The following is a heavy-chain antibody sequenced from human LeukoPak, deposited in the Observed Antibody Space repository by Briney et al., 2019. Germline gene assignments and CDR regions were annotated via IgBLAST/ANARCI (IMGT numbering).Heavy chain of an antibody. CDR3: ARDCSTVTTPYFDY. CDR2: INLNSGGT. D-gene: IGHD4-17*01. Sequence: ASVKVSCKASGYTFTGYYMHWVRQAPGQGLEWMGWINLNSGGTKYAQKFQGWVTMTRDTSISTAYMEVSRLRSDDTAVYYCARDCSTVTTPYFDYWGQGTPVTVPS. V-gene: IGHV1-2*04. CDR1: GYTFTGYY. J-gene: IGHJ4*02.